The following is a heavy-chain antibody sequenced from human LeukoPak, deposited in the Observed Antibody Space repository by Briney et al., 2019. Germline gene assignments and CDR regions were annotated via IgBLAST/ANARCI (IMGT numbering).Heavy chain of an antibody. CDR2: ISSSSSYI. CDR1: GFTFSSYS. CDR3: AKEVDRTMALDS. Sequence: PGGSLRLSCAASGFTFSSYSMNWVRQAPGKGLEWVSSISSSSSYIYYADSVKGRFTISRDNAKNSLYLQMNSLRAEDTAVYHCAKEVDRTMALDSWGQGTLVTVSS. D-gene: IGHD5-12*01. J-gene: IGHJ4*02. V-gene: IGHV3-21*01.